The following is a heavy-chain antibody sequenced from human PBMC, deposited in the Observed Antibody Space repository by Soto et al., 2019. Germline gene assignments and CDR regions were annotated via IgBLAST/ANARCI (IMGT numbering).Heavy chain of an antibody. CDR2: ISYDGSNK. J-gene: IGHJ1*01. CDR1: GFTFSSYA. Sequence: PGGSLRLSCAASGFTFSSYAMHWVRQAPGKGLEWVAVISYDGSNKYYADSVKGRFTISRDNSKNTLYLQMNSLRAEDTAVYYCARPRYSGSYPGREYFQHWGQGILVTVSS. CDR3: ARPRYSGSYPGREYFQH. V-gene: IGHV3-30-3*01. D-gene: IGHD1-26*01.